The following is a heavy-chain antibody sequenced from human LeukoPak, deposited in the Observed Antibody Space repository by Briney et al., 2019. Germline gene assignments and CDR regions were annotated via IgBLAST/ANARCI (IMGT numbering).Heavy chain of an antibody. J-gene: IGHJ6*02. CDR1: GYSFTSYA. Sequence: ASVKVSCKASGYSFTSYAYNWVRQAPGQGLEWMGWISAYDGGTKYAQDLQGRVTMTTDTSTRTAYMELMRLTSDDTAVYYCARDPLTSTWSPYYFTLDVWAKGPRSASP. V-gene: IGHV1-18*01. CDR2: ISAYDGGT. D-gene: IGHD6-13*01. CDR3: ARDPLTSTWSPYYFTLDV.